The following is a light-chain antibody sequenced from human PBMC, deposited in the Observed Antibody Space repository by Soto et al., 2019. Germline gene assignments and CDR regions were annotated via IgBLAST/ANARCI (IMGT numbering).Light chain of an antibody. V-gene: IGLV2-8*01. CDR2: EVS. J-gene: IGLJ2*01. CDR1: SSDVGGYNY. Sequence: QSALTQPPSASGSPGQSVTISCTGTSSDVGGYNYVSWYQQHPGKAPKLMIYEVSNRPSGVPDRFSGSKSGNTASLTVSGLQAEDEADYYCSSYAGSNIHYVFGAGTKLTVL. CDR3: SSYAGSNIHYV.